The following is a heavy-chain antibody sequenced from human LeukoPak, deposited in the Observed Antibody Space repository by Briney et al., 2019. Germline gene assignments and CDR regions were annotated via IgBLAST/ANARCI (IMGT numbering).Heavy chain of an antibody. J-gene: IGHJ4*02. CDR2: ISGSGTST. V-gene: IGHV3-23*01. CDR1: GFTFSNYA. D-gene: IGHD2-2*01. Sequence: GGSLRLSCAASGFTFSNYAMSWVRQAPGKGLEWVSAISGSGTSTYYADSVKGRFTISRDNSKNTLYLQMSSLRAEDTAVYYCAKDPLIVVVPAAMEYFDYWGQGTLATVSS. CDR3: AKDPLIVVVPAAMEYFDY.